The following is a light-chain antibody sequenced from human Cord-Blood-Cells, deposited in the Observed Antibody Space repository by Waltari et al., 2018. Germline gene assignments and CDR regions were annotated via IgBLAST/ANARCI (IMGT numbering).Light chain of an antibody. J-gene: IGKJ2*03. CDR1: QSISSY. V-gene: IGKV1-39*01. CDR2: AAS. Sequence: DIQMTQSPSSLSASVGDRVTITCRAIQSISSYLNWYQQKPGKAPKLLIYAASSLQSGVPSRFSGSGSGTDFTLTISSLPPEDFATYYCQQSYSTPYSFGQGTKLEIK. CDR3: QQSYSTPYS.